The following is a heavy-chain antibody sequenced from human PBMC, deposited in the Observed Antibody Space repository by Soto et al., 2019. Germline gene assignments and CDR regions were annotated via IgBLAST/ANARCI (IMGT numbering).Heavy chain of an antibody. V-gene: IGHV3-23*01. J-gene: IGHJ1*01. CDR3: AKDQRGYSYGAEYFQH. CDR1: GFTFSSYA. D-gene: IGHD5-18*01. Sequence: GGSLRLSCAASGFTFSSYAMSWVRQAPGKGLEWVSAISGSGGSTYYADSVKGRFTISRDNSKNTLYLQMNSLRAEDTAVYYCAKDQRGYSYGAEYFQHWGQGTLVTVSS. CDR2: ISGSGGST.